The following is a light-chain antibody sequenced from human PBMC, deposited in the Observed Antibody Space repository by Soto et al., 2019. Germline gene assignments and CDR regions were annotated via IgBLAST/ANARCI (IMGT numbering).Light chain of an antibody. CDR3: QQYNNWPS. J-gene: IGKJ5*01. Sequence: EVVMTQSPATLSVSPGERSTLSCRASQTVSRNLAWYQQRPGQAPXXLIYDVFTRAAGIPARFSGSGSETEFTLTIRSLQSEDFAVDDCQQYNNWPSFGQGTRLEI. CDR2: DVF. CDR1: QTVSRN. V-gene: IGKV3-15*01.